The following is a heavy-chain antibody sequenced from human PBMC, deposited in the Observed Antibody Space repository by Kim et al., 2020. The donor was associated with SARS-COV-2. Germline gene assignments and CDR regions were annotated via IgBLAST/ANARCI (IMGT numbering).Heavy chain of an antibody. V-gene: IGHV1-46*01. J-gene: IGHJ4*02. CDR2: INPSGGST. CDR1: GYTFTSYY. CDR3: ARDRGTWFGELLYVYFDY. D-gene: IGHD3-10*01. Sequence: ASVKVSCKASGYTFTSYYMHWVRQAPGQGLEWMGIINPSGGSTSYAQKFQGRVTMTRDTSTSTVYMELSSLRSEDTAVYYCARDRGTWFGELLYVYFDYWGQGTLVTVSS.